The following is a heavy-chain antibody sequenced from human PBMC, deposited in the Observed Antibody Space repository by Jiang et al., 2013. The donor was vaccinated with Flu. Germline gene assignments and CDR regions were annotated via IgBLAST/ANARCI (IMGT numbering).Heavy chain of an antibody. D-gene: IGHD3-16*01. J-gene: IGHJ4*02. Sequence: VQLLESGGRLVSPGGSLRLSCAASGFTFRKFAMHWVRQAPGRGLEWVSGVRRGGDETHYADSVKGRFSISRDDYRNIVYLQMDSLRAEDTALYYCAKVSRSTYVFDAFNWGQGALVTVSS. CDR1: GFTFRKFA. CDR3: AKVSRSTYVFDAFN. CDR2: VRRGGDET. V-gene: IGHV3-23*01.